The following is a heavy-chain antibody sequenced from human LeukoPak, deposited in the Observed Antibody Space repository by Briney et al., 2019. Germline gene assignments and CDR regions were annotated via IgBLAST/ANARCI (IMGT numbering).Heavy chain of an antibody. V-gene: IGHV4-59*01. J-gene: IGHJ3*02. CDR3: ATYDAFDI. Sequence: SETLSLTCTVSGGSISSYYWSWIRQPPGKGLEWIGYIYYSGSTNYNPSLKSRVTISVGTSKNQFSLKLSSVTAAVTAVYYCATYDAFDIWGQGTMVTVSS. CDR2: IYYSGST. CDR1: GGSISSYY.